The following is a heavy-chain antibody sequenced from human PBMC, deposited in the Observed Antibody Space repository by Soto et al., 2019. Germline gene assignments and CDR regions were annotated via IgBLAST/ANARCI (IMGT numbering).Heavy chain of an antibody. J-gene: IGHJ4*02. CDR1: GASMTSSSYY. CDR2: IYYNGST. D-gene: IGHD4-17*01. V-gene: IGHV4-39*01. Sequence: SETLSLTCTVSGASMTSSSYYWGCVRQPPGLGLEWIGTIYYNGSTYYSPSLESRVTISVDTCKNLFSLRLGAVTAADTAMYYCAITTVTYPDYFDFWGQGALVTVSS. CDR3: AITTVTYPDYFDF.